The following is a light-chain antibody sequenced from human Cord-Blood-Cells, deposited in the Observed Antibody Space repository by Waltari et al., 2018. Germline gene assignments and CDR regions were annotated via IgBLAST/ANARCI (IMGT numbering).Light chain of an antibody. CDR1: SSDVGGYNY. CDR3: SSYTSSSTLV. J-gene: IGLJ2*01. V-gene: IGLV2-14*01. Sequence: QSALTQPASVSGSPGQSITLSCTGTSSDVGGYNYVSWYQQHPGKAPNLMIYDVSNRPSGVSNRFSGSKSGNTDSLTISGLQAEDEADYYCSSYTSSSTLVFGGGTKLTVL. CDR2: DVS.